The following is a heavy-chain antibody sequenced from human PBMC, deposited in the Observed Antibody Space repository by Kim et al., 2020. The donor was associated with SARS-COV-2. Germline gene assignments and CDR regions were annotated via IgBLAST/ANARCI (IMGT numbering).Heavy chain of an antibody. Sequence: GGSLRLSCAASGFTFSSYSMNWVRQAPGKGLEWVSSISSSSSYIYYADSVKGRFTISRDNAKNSLYLQMNSLRSEDTAVYYCARGTGGYGAGSDPWGQGTLVTVSS. CDR3: ARGTGGYGAGSDP. D-gene: IGHD5-12*01. V-gene: IGHV3-21*04. CDR1: GFTFSSYS. J-gene: IGHJ5*02. CDR2: ISSSSSYI.